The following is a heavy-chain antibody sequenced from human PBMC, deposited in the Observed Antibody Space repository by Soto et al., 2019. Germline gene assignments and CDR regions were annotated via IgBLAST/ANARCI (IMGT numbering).Heavy chain of an antibody. CDR2: INGDGSTT. V-gene: IGHV3-74*01. J-gene: IGHJ4*02. D-gene: IGHD1-26*01. CDR3: GRGSGPRGRPY. CDR1: GFIFNNYW. Sequence: GGSLRLSCVVSGFIFNNYWMHWVRQAPGKGLVWVARINGDGSTTTYVGSAKGRFTISRDNAKNTVYLQMNSLRVEDTAVYYCGRGSGPRGRPYWGQGILVTVSS.